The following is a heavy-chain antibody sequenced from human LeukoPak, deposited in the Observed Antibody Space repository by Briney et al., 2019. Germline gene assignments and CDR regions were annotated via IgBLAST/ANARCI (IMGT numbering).Heavy chain of an antibody. CDR1: GFTFSSYW. J-gene: IGHJ4*02. V-gene: IGHV3-7*01. CDR3: ARLTDYYGSGYLFVEDY. D-gene: IGHD3-10*01. Sequence: PGGSLRLSCAASGFTFSSYWMSWVRLAPGKGLEWVANIKQDGSEKYYVDSVRGRFSISRDNSKNSLYLQMNSLRADDTAVYYCARLTDYYGSGYLFVEDYWGQGTLVTVSS. CDR2: IKQDGSEK.